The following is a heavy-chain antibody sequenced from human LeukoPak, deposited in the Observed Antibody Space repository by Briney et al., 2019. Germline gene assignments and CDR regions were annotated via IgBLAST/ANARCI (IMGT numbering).Heavy chain of an antibody. J-gene: IGHJ6*02. CDR2: IIPIFGTA. CDR1: GGTFSSYA. CDR3: ASVYNYGMDV. Sequence: SVKVSCKASGGTFSSYAISWVRQAPGQGLEWMGGIIPIFGTANYAQKFQGRATLTRATSTSTVYMELSSLRSEDTAVYYCASVYNYGMDVWGQGTTVIVSS. V-gene: IGHV1-69*05.